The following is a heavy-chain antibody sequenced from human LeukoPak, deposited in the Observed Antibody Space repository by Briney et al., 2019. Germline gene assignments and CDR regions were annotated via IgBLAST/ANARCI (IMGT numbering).Heavy chain of an antibody. D-gene: IGHD3-22*01. J-gene: IGHJ3*02. Sequence: GGSLRLSCTASGFTFSNAWMSWVRQAPGKGLEWVGRVKSAADGGTTDFAAPVKGRFTISRDDSKNTPYLQMNSLKTEDTAVYYCTASLLLDYYDSSAAFDIWGQGTMVTVSS. CDR2: VKSAADGGTT. CDR1: GFTFSNAW. V-gene: IGHV3-15*01. CDR3: TASLLLDYYDSSAAFDI.